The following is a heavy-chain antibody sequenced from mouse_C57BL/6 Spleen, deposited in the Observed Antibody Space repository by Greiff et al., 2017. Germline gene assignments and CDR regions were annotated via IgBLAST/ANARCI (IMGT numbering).Heavy chain of an antibody. J-gene: IGHJ4*01. V-gene: IGHV1-54*01. Sequence: QVQLQQSGAELVRPGTSVKVSCKASGYAFTNYLIEWVKQRPGQGLEWIGVINPGSGGTNYNEKFKGKATLTADKSSSTAYMQLSSLTSEDSAVYFCARSDYYGSSPRYYAMDYWGQGTSVTVSS. CDR3: ARSDYYGSSPRYYAMDY. CDR2: INPGSGGT. D-gene: IGHD1-1*01. CDR1: GYAFTNYL.